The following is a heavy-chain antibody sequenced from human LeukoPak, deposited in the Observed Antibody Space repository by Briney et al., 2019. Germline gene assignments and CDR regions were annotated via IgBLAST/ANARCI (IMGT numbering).Heavy chain of an antibody. V-gene: IGHV3-43*01. CDR2: AGWAGGTT. CDR3: ARDWLRVYYYYGMDV. D-gene: IGHD5-12*01. J-gene: IGHJ6*02. Sequence: GGSLRLSCATSGFTFDRYTIHWVRQAPGKGLEWVSLAGWAGGTTYYSDSVRGRFTISRDSGKNSVYLQMNSLRAEDTAVYYCARDWLRVYYYYGMDVWGQGTTVTVSS. CDR1: GFTFDRYT.